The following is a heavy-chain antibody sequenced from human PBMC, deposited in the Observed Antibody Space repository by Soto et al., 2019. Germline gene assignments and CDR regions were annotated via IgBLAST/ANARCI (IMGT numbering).Heavy chain of an antibody. D-gene: IGHD6-13*01. CDR1: GGSIIGYY. V-gene: IGHV4-4*07. J-gene: IGHJ4*02. Sequence: SETLSLTCTVSGGSIIGYYWSFIRQPAGKGLEWIGRIYSDGSTNYNPSLKSRVTMSVDTSKNQFSLKLTSMTAADTAMYYCARMRAAGTFDYWGQGTLVTVSS. CDR2: IYSDGST. CDR3: ARMRAAGTFDY.